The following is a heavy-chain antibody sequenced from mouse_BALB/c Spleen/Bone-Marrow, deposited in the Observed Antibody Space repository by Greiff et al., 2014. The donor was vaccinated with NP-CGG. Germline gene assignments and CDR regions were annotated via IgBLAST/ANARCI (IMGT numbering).Heavy chain of an antibody. CDR3: TRRTATLDY. CDR1: GYSFTSYW. CDR2: IYPGDSDT. J-gene: IGHJ2*01. D-gene: IGHD1-2*01. V-gene: IGHV1-5*01. Sequence: EVQLQQSGTALARPGASVKMSCKASGYSFTSYWIHWVKQRPGQGLEWIGAIYPGDSDTSFNQKFKGKAKLTAVTSASTAYMELSSLTNEDSAVYYCTRRTATLDYWGQGTTLTVSS.